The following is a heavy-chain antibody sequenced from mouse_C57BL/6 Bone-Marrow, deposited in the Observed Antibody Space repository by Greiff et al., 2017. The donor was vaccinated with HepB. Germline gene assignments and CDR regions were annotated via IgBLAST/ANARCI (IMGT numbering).Heavy chain of an antibody. J-gene: IGHJ1*03. D-gene: IGHD1-1*01. CDR2: IYPGSGST. CDR1: GYTFTSYW. CDR3: ARDPVVDWYFDV. Sequence: QVQLQQSGAELVKPGASVKMSCKASGYTFTSYWITWVKQRPGQGLEWIGDIYPGSGSTNYNEKFKSKATLTVDTSSSTAYMQLSSLTSEDSAVDYCARDPVVDWYFDVWGTGTTVTVSS. V-gene: IGHV1-55*01.